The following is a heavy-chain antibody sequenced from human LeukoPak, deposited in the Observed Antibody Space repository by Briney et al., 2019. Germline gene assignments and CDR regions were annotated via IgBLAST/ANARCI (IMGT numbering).Heavy chain of an antibody. CDR2: IYYSGST. V-gene: IGHV4-30-4*02. CDR3: ARDRGYYDSSGSFDI. CDR1: GNSINSGDYY. Sequence: PSETLSLTCTVSGNSINSGDYYWSWIRQPPGKGLEWIGYIYYSGSTHYNPSLKSRVTISVDTSKNQFSLKLSSVTAADTAVYYCARDRGYYDSSGSFDIWGQGTMVTVSS. D-gene: IGHD3-22*01. J-gene: IGHJ3*02.